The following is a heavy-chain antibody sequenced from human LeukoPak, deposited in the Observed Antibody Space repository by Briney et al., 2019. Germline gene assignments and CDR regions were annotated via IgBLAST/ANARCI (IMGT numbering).Heavy chain of an antibody. CDR2: ISSTSTST. V-gene: IGHV3-48*02. CDR1: GFTFSSYA. CDR3: ARGRSGYYFDY. D-gene: IGHD3-22*01. J-gene: IGHJ4*02. Sequence: TGGSLRLSCAASGFTFSSYAMSWVRQAPGKGLEWVSYISSTSTSTYYADSAKGRFTISRNNAQNSLYLQMNSLGDDDTAVYYCARGRSGYYFDYWGQGTLVTVSS.